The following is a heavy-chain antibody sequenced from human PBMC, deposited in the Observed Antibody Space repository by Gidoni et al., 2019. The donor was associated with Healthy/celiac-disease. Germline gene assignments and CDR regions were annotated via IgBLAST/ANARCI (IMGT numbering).Heavy chain of an antibody. Sequence: QVQLQQWGAGLLKPSEPLSLTCAVYGGSFSGYYWSWIRQPPGKGLEWIGEINHSGSTNYNPSLKSRVTISVDTSKNQFSLKLSSVTAADTAVYYCARHPTVTRGKSFQHWGQGTLVTVSS. CDR3: ARHPTVTRGKSFQH. D-gene: IGHD4-17*01. CDR2: INHSGST. J-gene: IGHJ1*01. CDR1: GGSFSGYY. V-gene: IGHV4-34*01.